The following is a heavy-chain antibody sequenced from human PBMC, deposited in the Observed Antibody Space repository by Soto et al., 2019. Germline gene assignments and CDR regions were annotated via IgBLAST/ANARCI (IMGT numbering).Heavy chain of an antibody. D-gene: IGHD6-13*01. CDR2: IYYSGST. J-gene: IGHJ4*02. CDR1: GGSVSSGSYY. Sequence: TSETLSLTCTVSGGSVSSGSYYWSWVRQPPGKGLEWIGYIYYSGSTNYNLSLKSRVTISVDTSKNQFSLKLSSVTAADTAVYYCAGENIAAAGTGHFDYWGQGTLGTVSS. V-gene: IGHV4-61*01. CDR3: AGENIAAAGTGHFDY.